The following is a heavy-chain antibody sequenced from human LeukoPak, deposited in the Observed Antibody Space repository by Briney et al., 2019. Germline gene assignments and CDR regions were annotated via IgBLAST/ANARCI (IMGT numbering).Heavy chain of an antibody. V-gene: IGHV4-4*07. CDR1: GDSISGYY. CDR3: ARGGIAVPGYYYFYYMDV. J-gene: IGHJ6*03. D-gene: IGHD6-19*01. Sequence: SETLSLTCSVSGDSISGYYWSWLRQAAGEGLEWIGRLYTSGETNYNPSLKSRIAMSFDTSRNQFSLRLTSVTAADTAVYFCARGGIAVPGYYYFYYMDVWGKGATVTVSS. CDR2: LYTSGET.